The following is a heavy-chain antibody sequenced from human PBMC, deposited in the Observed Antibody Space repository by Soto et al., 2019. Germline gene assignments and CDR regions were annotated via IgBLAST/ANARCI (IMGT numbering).Heavy chain of an antibody. CDR3: ARFSFTDYYDPNAFDI. V-gene: IGHV1-18*01. D-gene: IGHD3-22*01. J-gene: IGHJ3*02. CDR1: GYTFTTYD. CDR2: ISTYNGNT. Sequence: ASVKVSCKASGYTFTTYDISWVRQAPGQGLEWMGRISTYNGNTNYPQSLQGRLTMTTDTSTTTAYMELRSLRSDDTAVYYCARFSFTDYYDPNAFDIWGQGTMVTVSS.